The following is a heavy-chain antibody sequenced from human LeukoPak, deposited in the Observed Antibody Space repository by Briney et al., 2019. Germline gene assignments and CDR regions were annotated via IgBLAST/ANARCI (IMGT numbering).Heavy chain of an antibody. CDR3: ARLGGDHYYYGMDV. J-gene: IGHJ6*02. V-gene: IGHV4-59*08. CDR1: GGSISSNY. Sequence: ESSETLSLTCTVSGGSISSNYWSWIRQSPGKGLEWIGYIFYSGSTNYNPSLKSRVTMSVDTSKNQFSLKLSSVTAADTAVYYCARLGGDHYYYGMDVWGQGTRSPSP. CDR2: IFYSGST. D-gene: IGHD3-16*01.